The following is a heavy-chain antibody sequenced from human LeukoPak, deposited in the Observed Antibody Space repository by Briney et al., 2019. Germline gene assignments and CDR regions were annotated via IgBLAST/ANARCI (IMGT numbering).Heavy chain of an antibody. CDR2: ISSSSIYI. D-gene: IGHD2-2*01. Sequence: GGSLRLSCAASGFTFSSYSMNWVRQAPGKGLEWVSSISSSSIYIYYADSVKGRFTISRDNAKNSLYLQMNSLRAEDTAVYYCARARYCSSTNCYEHDYWGQGAQVTVSS. CDR3: ARARYCSSTNCYEHDY. J-gene: IGHJ4*02. CDR1: GFTFSSYS. V-gene: IGHV3-21*01.